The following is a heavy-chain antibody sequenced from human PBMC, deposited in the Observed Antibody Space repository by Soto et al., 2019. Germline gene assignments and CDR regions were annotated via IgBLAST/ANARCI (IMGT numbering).Heavy chain of an antibody. CDR1: GDSMSPFY. V-gene: IGHV4-59*01. Sequence: PSETLSLTCAVSGDSMSPFYWSWIRQPPGKGLEWIGYIYHIGTTTYNPSLESRVTISLDSSKNQFSLKLTSVTAADTAVYYCARFRRNHFGVWGRGTLVTVSS. J-gene: IGHJ1*01. CDR3: ARFRRNHFGV. CDR2: IYHIGTT. D-gene: IGHD3-10*01.